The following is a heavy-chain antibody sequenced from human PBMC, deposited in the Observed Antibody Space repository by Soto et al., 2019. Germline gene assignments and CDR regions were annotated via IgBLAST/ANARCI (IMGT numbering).Heavy chain of an antibody. V-gene: IGHV4-39*01. J-gene: IGHJ6*03. CDR3: ARPGSYSSGCYPDMDV. CDR2: IYYSGST. CDR1: GGSISSSSYY. D-gene: IGHD6-19*01. Sequence: SETLSLTCTVSGGSISSSSYYWGWIRQPPGKGLEWIGSIYYSGSTYYNPSLKSRVTISVDTSKNQFSLKLSSVTAADTAVYYCARPGSYSSGCYPDMDVWRKGSSVTVAS.